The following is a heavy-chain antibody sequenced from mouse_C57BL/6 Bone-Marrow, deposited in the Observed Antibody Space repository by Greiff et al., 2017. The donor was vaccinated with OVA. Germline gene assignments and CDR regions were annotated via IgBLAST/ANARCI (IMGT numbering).Heavy chain of an antibody. CDR3: ARGTYYDYDEGGYFDV. D-gene: IGHD2-4*01. V-gene: IGHV1-47*01. CDR2: FHPYNDDT. CDR1: GYTFTTYP. Sequence: VQLQQSGAELVKPGASVKMSCKASGYTFTTYPIEWMKQNHGKSLEWIGNFHPYNDDTKYNEKFKGKATLTVEKSSSTVYLELSRLTSDDAAVYYCARGTYYDYDEGGYFDVWGTGTTVTVSS. J-gene: IGHJ1*03.